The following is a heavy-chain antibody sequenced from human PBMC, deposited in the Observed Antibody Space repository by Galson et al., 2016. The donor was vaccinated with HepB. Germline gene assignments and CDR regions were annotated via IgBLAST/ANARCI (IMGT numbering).Heavy chain of an antibody. J-gene: IGHJ4*02. CDR3: TMDLTLEGRFNFDSF. CDR1: GHTLSESS. D-gene: IGHD3-3*01. CDR2: FDPEDGRA. Sequence: SCKVSGHTLSESSIHWLRQSPGKGLEWMGSFDPEDGRAIYAPKFQGRVTMTEDTSTDTAYMDLSSLRSEDTAVYFCTMDLTLEGRFNFDSFWGQGTLVTVSS. V-gene: IGHV1-24*01.